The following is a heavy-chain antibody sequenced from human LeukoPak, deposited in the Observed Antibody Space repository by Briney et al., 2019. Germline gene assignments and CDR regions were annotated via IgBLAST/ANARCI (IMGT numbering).Heavy chain of an antibody. CDR3: ARGFDFWSGFSDV. CDR1: GGTFSSYA. CDR2: IIPIFGTA. Sequence: SVKVSCKASGGTFSSYAISWVRQAPGQGLEWMGGIIPIFGTANYAQKFQGRVTITADESTSTAYMELSSVRSEDTAVYYCARGFDFWSGFSDVWGKGTTVTVSS. J-gene: IGHJ6*04. V-gene: IGHV1-69*13. D-gene: IGHD3-3*01.